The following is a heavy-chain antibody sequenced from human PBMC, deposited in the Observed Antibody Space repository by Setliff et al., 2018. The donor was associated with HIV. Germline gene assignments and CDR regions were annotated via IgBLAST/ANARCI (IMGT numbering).Heavy chain of an antibody. D-gene: IGHD4-4*01. CDR1: GYSISSDYW. CDR2: IYHNGHT. CDR3: ARAVMTTTNYFDY. J-gene: IGHJ4*02. Sequence: PSETLSLTCTVSGYSISSDYWWGWIRQPPGKGLEWIRRIYHNGHTSYNPSLKSRVIIPVDMSKNQFSLKLTSVTAADTAVFYCARAVMTTTNYFDYWGPGTLVTVSS. V-gene: IGHV4-38-2*02.